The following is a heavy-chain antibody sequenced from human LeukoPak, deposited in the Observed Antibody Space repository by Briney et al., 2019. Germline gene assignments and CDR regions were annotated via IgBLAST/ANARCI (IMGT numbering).Heavy chain of an antibody. V-gene: IGHV4-59*08. D-gene: IGHD3-10*01. Sequence: KSSETLSLTCTVSGGSISSYYWSWIRQPPGKGLEWIGYIYYSGSTNYNPSLKSRVTISVDTSMNQFSLKLSSVTAADTAVYYCARLLNYPSGSYYSDYWGQGTLVTVSS. J-gene: IGHJ4*02. CDR1: GGSISSYY. CDR3: ARLLNYPSGSYYSDY. CDR2: IYYSGST.